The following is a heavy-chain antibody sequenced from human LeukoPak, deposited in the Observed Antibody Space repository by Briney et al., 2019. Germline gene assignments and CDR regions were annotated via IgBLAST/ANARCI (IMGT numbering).Heavy chain of an antibody. D-gene: IGHD2-15*01. Sequence: ASVKVSCKASGYTFTSYGISWVRQAPGQGLEWMGWISAYNGNTNYAQKLQGRVTMTTDTSTSTAYMELRSLRSDDTAMYYCARVKYCSGGSCYFAVDYWGQGTLVTVSS. V-gene: IGHV1-18*01. J-gene: IGHJ4*02. CDR2: ISAYNGNT. CDR1: GYTFTSYG. CDR3: ARVKYCSGGSCYFAVDY.